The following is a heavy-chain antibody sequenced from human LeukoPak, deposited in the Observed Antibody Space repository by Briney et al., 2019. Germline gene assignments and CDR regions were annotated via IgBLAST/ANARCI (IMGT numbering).Heavy chain of an antibody. CDR3: ARAGVSSGGMDV. V-gene: IGHV3-49*04. CDR1: GFTFGDYA. Sequence: PGGSLRLSCTVSGFTFGDYAMSWVRQAPGKGLEWVGFIRSKAYGGTTEYAASVKGRFTISGDDSKSIAYLQMSSLKTEDTAVYYCARAGVSSGGMDVWGQGTTVTVSS. D-gene: IGHD3-10*01. CDR2: IRSKAYGGTT. J-gene: IGHJ6*02.